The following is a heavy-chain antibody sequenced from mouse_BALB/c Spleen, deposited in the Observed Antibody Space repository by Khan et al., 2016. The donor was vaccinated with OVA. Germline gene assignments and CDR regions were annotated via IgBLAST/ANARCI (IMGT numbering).Heavy chain of an antibody. CDR2: ISYDGSN. CDR1: GYSITSGYY. V-gene: IGHV3-6*02. CDR3: ARVGLRLWYFDV. Sequence: EVELVESGPGLVKPSQSLSLTCSVTGYSITSGYYWNWIRQFPGNKLEWMGYISYDGSNNYNPSLKNRISITPDTSKNQFFLKLNSVTTEDTATYYCARVGLRLWYFDVWGAGTTVTVSS. J-gene: IGHJ1*01. D-gene: IGHD1-2*01.